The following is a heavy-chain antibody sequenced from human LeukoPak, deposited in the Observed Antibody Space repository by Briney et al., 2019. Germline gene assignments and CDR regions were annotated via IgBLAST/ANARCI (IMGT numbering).Heavy chain of an antibody. CDR3: ARVSCSGGSCLSGFDY. CDR2: IYYSGST. V-gene: IGHV4-30-4*01. CDR1: GGSISSGDYY. D-gene: IGHD2-15*01. Sequence: PSQTLSLTCTVSGGSISSGDYYWSWIRQPPGKGLEWIGYIYYSGSTYYNPSLKSRVTISVDTSKNQFPLKLSSVTAADTAVYYCARVSCSGGSCLSGFDYWGQGTLVTVSS. J-gene: IGHJ4*02.